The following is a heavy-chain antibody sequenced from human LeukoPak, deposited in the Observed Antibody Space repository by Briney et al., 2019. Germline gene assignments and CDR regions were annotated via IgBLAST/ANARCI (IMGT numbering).Heavy chain of an antibody. V-gene: IGHV3-21*01. CDR3: ARDAPLRDYGMDV. CDR1: GFTFSSYS. Sequence: GGSLSLSCAASGFTFSSYSMNWVRQAPGKGLEWVSSISSSSYIYYADSVKGRFTISRDNAKNSLYLQMNSLRAEDTAVYYCARDAPLRDYGMDVWGQGTTVTVSS. CDR2: ISSSSYI. J-gene: IGHJ6*02.